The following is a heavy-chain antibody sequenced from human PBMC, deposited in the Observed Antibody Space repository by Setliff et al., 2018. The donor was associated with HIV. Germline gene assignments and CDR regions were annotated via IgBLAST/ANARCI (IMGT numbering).Heavy chain of an antibody. CDR2: IDPNGGAT. J-gene: IGHJ4*02. CDR3: ATGFDKFMTYFTY. D-gene: IGHD3-16*01. CDR1: GYSFIDFY. V-gene: IGHV1-2*06. Sequence: ASVKVSCKPSGYSFIDFYVHWVRQAPGQGLEWMGRIDPNGGATYYAQKFQGRVTLTRDTSINTAFMEVTRLRPNDTAVYYCATGFDKFMTYFTYRGQGTLVTVSS.